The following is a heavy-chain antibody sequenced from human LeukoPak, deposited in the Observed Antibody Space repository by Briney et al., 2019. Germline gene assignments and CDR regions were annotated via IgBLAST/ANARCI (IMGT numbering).Heavy chain of an antibody. CDR2: ISYDGSNK. CDR3: AKDLDHDYDDYGLDY. V-gene: IGHV3-30*19. CDR1: GFTFSSYG. J-gene: IGHJ4*02. Sequence: GGSLRLSCAASGFTFSSYGMHWVRQAPGKGLEWVAVISYDGSNKYYADSVKGRFTISRDNSKNTLYLQMNSLRAEDTALYYCAKDLDHDYDDYGLDYWGQGTLVTVSP. D-gene: IGHD4-17*01.